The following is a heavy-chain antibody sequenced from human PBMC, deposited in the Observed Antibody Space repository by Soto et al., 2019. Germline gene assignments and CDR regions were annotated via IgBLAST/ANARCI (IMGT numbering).Heavy chain of an antibody. CDR2: VYVDGTA. J-gene: IGHJ3*02. CDR3: AREEIVADAFDI. D-gene: IGHD5-12*01. V-gene: IGHV3-53*01. CDR1: GLIVSNNY. Sequence: EVQLVESGGGLIQPGGSLRLFCAASGLIVSNNYMTWVRQAPGKGLEWVAVVYVDGTANYADSVKGRFSISRDNSKNTVYLQMSTLRVEDTAMYYCAREEIVADAFDIWGQGTMVTISS.